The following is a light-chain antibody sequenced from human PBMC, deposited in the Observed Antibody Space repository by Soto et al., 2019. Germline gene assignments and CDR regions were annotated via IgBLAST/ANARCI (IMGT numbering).Light chain of an antibody. V-gene: IGKV4-1*01. CDR1: QSVLYSSNNKNY. CDR3: QQYYSTPLT. J-gene: IGKJ4*01. CDR2: WAS. Sequence: DIVMTQSPDSLAVSLGERATSNCKSSQSVLYSSNNKNYLAWYQQKPGQPPKLLIYWASTRESGVPDRFSGSGSGTDFTLTISSLQAEDVAVYYCQQYYSTPLTFGGGTRWIS.